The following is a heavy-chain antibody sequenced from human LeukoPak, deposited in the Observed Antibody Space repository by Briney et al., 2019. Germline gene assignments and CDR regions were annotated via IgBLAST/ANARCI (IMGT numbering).Heavy chain of an antibody. CDR1: GYRFNSYW. D-gene: IGHD2-21*02. V-gene: IGHV5-51*01. CDR2: IYPGESVA. CDR3: ARHLAYCGGDCYSREDYYGMDV. Sequence: GEALKIYFQGSGYRFNSYWIGWVRPMPGKGVEWMGIIYPGESVARFSPSFQGQVTISADKSISTAYLQWSSLKASDTAMYYCARHLAYCGGDCYSREDYYGMDVWGQGTTVTVSS. J-gene: IGHJ6*02.